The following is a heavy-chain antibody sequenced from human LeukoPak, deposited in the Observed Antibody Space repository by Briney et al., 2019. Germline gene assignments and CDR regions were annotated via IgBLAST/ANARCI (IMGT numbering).Heavy chain of an antibody. CDR1: GFTFSSYW. CDR2: IKGDGSI. D-gene: IGHD5-24*01. CDR3: ARARDGYNYLYFDY. Sequence: PGGSLRLSCAASGFTFSSYWMHWVRQAPGKGLVWVSRIKGDGSISYADSVKGRFTISRDNAKNTLYLQTNSLRAEDTAVYYCARARDGYNYLYFDYWGQGSLVTVSS. J-gene: IGHJ4*02. V-gene: IGHV3-74*01.